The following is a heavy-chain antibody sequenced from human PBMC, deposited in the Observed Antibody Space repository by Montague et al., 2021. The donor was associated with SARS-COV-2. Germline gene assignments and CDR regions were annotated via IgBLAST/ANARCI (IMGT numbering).Heavy chain of an antibody. CDR2: IYYSGST. V-gene: IGHV4-59*01. J-gene: IGHJ5*02. CDR3: VREDRWNWFDP. D-gene: IGHD5-24*01. CDR1: GGSISSYY. Sequence: SETLSLTCTVSGGSISSYYWSWIRQPPGKGLEWIGYIYYSGSTNYNPSLKSRVTISVDTSKNQFSLKLSSVTAADTAVYYCVREDRWNWFDPWGQGTLVIVSS.